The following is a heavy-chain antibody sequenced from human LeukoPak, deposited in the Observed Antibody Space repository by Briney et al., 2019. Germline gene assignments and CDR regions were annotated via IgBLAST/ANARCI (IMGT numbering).Heavy chain of an antibody. CDR2: IKQDGSEK. V-gene: IGHV3-7*03. D-gene: IGHD5-12*01. CDR3: ARDGYEKSIDY. CDR1: GFTFSSYW. Sequence: GGSLRLSCAASGFTFSSYWMSWVRQAPGKGLEWVANIKQDGSEKYYVDSVKGRFTISRDNAKNSLYLQMNSLRAKDTAVYYCARDGYEKSIDYWGQGTLVTVSS. J-gene: IGHJ4*02.